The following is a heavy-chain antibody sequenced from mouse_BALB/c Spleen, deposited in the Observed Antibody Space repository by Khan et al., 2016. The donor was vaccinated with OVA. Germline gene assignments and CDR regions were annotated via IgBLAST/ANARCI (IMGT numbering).Heavy chain of an antibody. D-gene: IGHD2-10*01. Sequence: QVQLQQPGPGLVAPSQSLSITCTISGFSLSSYGIHWVRQPPGHGLEWLVVIWSDGSTTYNSTLKSRLSITKDNSKSQVFLKMNSLQTDDTAIYYCARQPYYHYYVMDYWGQGTSITVSS. V-gene: IGHV2-6-1*01. CDR1: GFSLSSYG. CDR3: ARQPYYHYYVMDY. CDR2: IWSDGST. J-gene: IGHJ4*01.